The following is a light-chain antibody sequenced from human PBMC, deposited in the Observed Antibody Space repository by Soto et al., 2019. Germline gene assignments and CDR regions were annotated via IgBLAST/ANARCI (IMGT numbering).Light chain of an antibody. CDR1: QSVSTY. CDR2: GAS. CDR3: QQLNSYPFT. V-gene: IGKV1-17*01. Sequence: DIQMTQSPSSLSTSVGDRVTITCRTSQSVSTYLNWYQQRPGKAPKLLIYGASSLQSGVPSRFSGSGSGTEFTLTISSLQPEDFATYYCQQLNSYPFTFGPGTKVHIK. J-gene: IGKJ3*01.